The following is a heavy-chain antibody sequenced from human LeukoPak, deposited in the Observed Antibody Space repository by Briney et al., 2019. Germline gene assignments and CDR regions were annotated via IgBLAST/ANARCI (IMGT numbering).Heavy chain of an antibody. CDR2: ISGSGGST. CDR3: AKARSQVATTFDY. CDR1: GFTFSNYA. Sequence: GGSLRLSCAASGFTFSNYAMSWFRQAPGKGLEWVSAISGSGGSTYYADSVKGRFTISRDNSKNTLYLQMNSLRAEDTAVYYCAKARSQVATTFDYWGQGTLVTVSS. D-gene: IGHD1-1*01. J-gene: IGHJ4*02. V-gene: IGHV3-23*01.